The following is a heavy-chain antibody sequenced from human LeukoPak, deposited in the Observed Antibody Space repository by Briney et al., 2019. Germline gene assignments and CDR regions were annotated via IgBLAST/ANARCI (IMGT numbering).Heavy chain of an antibody. Sequence: PGGSLRLSCAASGFTFSGSAMHWVRQASGKGREWVGRIRSKANSYATAYAASVKGRFTISRDDSKNTAYLQMNSLKTEDTAVYYCTSLAYSSSYLAFDIWGQGTMVTVSS. J-gene: IGHJ3*02. CDR2: IRSKANSYAT. CDR3: TSLAYSSSYLAFDI. D-gene: IGHD6-6*01. CDR1: GFTFSGSA. V-gene: IGHV3-73*01.